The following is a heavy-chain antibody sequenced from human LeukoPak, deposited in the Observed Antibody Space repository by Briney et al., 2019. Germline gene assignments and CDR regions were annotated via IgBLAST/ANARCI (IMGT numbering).Heavy chain of an antibody. CDR2: ISGSGGST. V-gene: IGHV3-23*01. J-gene: IGHJ4*02. Sequence: PGGSLRLSHAPSGLTMSSNAMCWVRQAPGKGLEWVSAISGSGGSTYYADSVKGRFTISRDNSKNTLYLQMNILRAEDTAVYYCANVEILIWFAHLTSFDYWGQGTLVTVSS. CDR1: GLTMSSNA. CDR3: ANVEILIWFAHLTSFDY. D-gene: IGHD3-10*01.